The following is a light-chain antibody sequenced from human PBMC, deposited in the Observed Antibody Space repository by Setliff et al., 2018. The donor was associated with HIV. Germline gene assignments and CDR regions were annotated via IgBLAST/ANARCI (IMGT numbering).Light chain of an antibody. V-gene: IGLV2-23*02. CDR1: SSDIGNYES. CDR3: SSYVGSDSWI. Sequence: QSALAQPASVSGSPGQSITISCTGSSSDIGNYESVSWYQQLPGEVPKLVIYDVTKRPSGVSNRFSASKSGNTASLTISGLQTDDEAHYYCSSYVGSDSWIFGGGTKVTVL. J-gene: IGLJ2*01. CDR2: DVT.